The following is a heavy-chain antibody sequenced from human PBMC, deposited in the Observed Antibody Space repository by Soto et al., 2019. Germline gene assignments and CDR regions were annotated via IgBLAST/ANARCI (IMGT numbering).Heavy chain of an antibody. V-gene: IGHV3-33*01. J-gene: IGHJ4*02. Sequence: GGSLRLSCAASGFTFSSYGMHWVRQAPGKGLEWVAVIWYDGSNKYYADSVKGRFTISRDNSKNTLYLQMNSLRAEDTAVYYCARDGRILEWLLYYFDYWGQGTLVTVSS. CDR1: GFTFSSYG. CDR2: IWYDGSNK. D-gene: IGHD3-3*01. CDR3: ARDGRILEWLLYYFDY.